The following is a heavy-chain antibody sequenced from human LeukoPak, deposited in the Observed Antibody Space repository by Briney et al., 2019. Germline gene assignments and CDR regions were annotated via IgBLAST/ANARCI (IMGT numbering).Heavy chain of an antibody. Sequence: GGSLRLSYAASGFTVSSNYMSWVRQAPGKGLEWVSVIYSGGSTYYADSVKGRFTISRDNSKNTLYLQMNSLRAEDTAVYYCASGHTFGGVIVGDYWGQGTLVTVSS. V-gene: IGHV3-53*01. CDR2: IYSGGST. CDR3: ASGHTFGGVIVGDY. D-gene: IGHD3-16*02. J-gene: IGHJ4*02. CDR1: GFTVSSNY.